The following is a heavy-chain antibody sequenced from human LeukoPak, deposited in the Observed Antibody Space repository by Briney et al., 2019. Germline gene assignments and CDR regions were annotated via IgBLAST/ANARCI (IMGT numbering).Heavy chain of an antibody. D-gene: IGHD3-22*01. V-gene: IGHV3-53*01. CDR2: ISYDTTT. J-gene: IGHJ3*02. CDR3: ARPHSRDFQYALDS. CDR1: GITVSYNY. Sequence: GGSLRLSCAASGITVSYNYMSWVRQAPGKGLEWVSIISYDTTTYYADSVKGRFTISRDNSKNTLYLQMNSLRADDTAVYYCARPHSRDFQYALDSWGQGTMVTVSS.